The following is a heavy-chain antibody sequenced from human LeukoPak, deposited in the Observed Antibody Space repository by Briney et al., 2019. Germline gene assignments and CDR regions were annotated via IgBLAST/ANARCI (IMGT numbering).Heavy chain of an antibody. J-gene: IGHJ5*02. CDR2: INHSGST. CDR3: ARTPYYDFWSGYYTGNWFDP. CDR1: GGSIGTHQ. Sequence: PSETLSLTCTVSGGSIGTHQWTWIRQSPGKGLEWIGEINHSGSTNYNPSLKSRVTISVDTSKNQFSLKLSSVTAADTAVYYCARTPYYDFWSGYYTGNWFDPWGQGTLVTVSS. D-gene: IGHD3-3*01. V-gene: IGHV4-34*01.